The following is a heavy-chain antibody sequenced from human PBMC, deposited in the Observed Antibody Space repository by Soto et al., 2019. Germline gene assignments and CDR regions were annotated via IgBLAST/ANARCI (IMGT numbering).Heavy chain of an antibody. CDR1: GYTLTELS. CDR3: ATFWSGYPYFDY. CDR2: FDPEDGEK. V-gene: IGHV1-24*01. Sequence: ASVKVSCKVSGYTLTELSMHWVRQAPGKGLEWMGGFDPEDGEKIYAQKIKGKETMTEDTSTDTAYMELSSLISEDTAVYYCATFWSGYPYFDYWGQGTLVTVSS. J-gene: IGHJ4*02. D-gene: IGHD3-3*01.